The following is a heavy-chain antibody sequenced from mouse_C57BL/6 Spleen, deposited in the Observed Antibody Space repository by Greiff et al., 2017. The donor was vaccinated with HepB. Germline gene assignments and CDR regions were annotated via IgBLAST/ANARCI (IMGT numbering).Heavy chain of an antibody. V-gene: IGHV1-82*01. CDR1: GYAFSSSW. D-gene: IGHD1-1*01. J-gene: IGHJ1*03. CDR2: IYPGDGDT. Sequence: VQGVESGPELVKPGASVKISCKASGYAFSSSWMNWVKQRPGKGLEWIGRIYPGDGDTNYNGKFKGKATLTADKSSSTAYMQLSSLTSEDSAVYFCAIYYGSSYDWYFDVWGTGTTVTVSS. CDR3: AIYYGSSYDWYFDV.